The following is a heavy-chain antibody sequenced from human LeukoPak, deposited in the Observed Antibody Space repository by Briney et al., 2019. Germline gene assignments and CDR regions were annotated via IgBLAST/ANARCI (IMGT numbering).Heavy chain of an antibody. Sequence: SGESLRLSCAASGFTVITNDMSWVRPPPGKGMEWGSVLYSDGNTTYADSAQGRLTISRDNSNSTLYLEMNSLSPDDTGVYYCARGVEPLAANTLAYWGQGTLVTVSS. J-gene: IGHJ4*02. D-gene: IGHD1-14*01. V-gene: IGHV3-53*01. CDR2: LYSDGNT. CDR3: ARGVEPLAANTLAY. CDR1: GFTVITND.